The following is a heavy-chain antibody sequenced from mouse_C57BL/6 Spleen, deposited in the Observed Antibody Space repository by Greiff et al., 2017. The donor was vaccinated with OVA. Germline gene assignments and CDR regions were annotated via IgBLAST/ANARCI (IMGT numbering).Heavy chain of an antibody. Sequence: EVQLQESGPGLVKPSQSLSLTCSVTGYSITSGYYWNWIRQFPGNKLEWMGYISYDGSNNYNPSLKNRISITRDTSKNQFFLKLNSVTTEDTATYYCARNPYYDYDAYFDYWGQGTTLTVSS. CDR1: GYSITSGYY. D-gene: IGHD2-4*01. V-gene: IGHV3-6*01. CDR2: ISYDGSN. CDR3: ARNPYYDYDAYFDY. J-gene: IGHJ2*01.